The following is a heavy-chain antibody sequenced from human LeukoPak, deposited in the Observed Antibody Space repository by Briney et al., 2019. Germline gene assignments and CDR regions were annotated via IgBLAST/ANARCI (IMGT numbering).Heavy chain of an antibody. J-gene: IGHJ4*02. Sequence: GGSLRLSCAASGLSVSGNWMHWVRQAPGKGLMWVSRISSDGSTYYADSARGRFIISRDNAANTVYLQVNGLRAEDTAVYYCARGSGAYGDFDYWGQGTLVTVSS. CDR1: GLSVSGNW. CDR2: ISSDGST. CDR3: ARGSGAYGDFDY. V-gene: IGHV3-74*01. D-gene: IGHD6-19*01.